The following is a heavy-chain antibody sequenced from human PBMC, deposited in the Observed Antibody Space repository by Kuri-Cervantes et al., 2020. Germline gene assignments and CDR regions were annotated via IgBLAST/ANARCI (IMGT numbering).Heavy chain of an antibody. V-gene: IGHV4-38-2*01. CDR2: INHSGST. CDR1: GYSISSGYY. D-gene: IGHD3-10*01. Sequence: GSLRLSCAVLGYSISSGYYWGWIRQPPGKGLEWIGEINHSGSTNYNPSLKSRVTISVDTSKNQLSPKLSSVTAADTAVYYCARLTDSGMVRAHFDYWGQGTLVTVSS. CDR3: ARLTDSGMVRAHFDY. J-gene: IGHJ4*02.